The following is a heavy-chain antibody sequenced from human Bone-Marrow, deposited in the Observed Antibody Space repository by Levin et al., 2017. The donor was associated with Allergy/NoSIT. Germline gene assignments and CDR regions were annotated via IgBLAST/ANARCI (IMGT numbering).Heavy chain of an antibody. V-gene: IGHV1-2*06. D-gene: IGHD6-19*01. J-gene: IGHJ4*02. Sequence: GESLKISCKASGYTFTGYYMHWVRQAPGQGLEWMGRINPNSGGTKFAQKFQGRVTMTRDTSISTAYMELTSLRSDDTAVYYCARAGTSSGWYKLGYWGQGTLVTVSS. CDR2: INPNSGGT. CDR1: GYTFTGYY. CDR3: ARAGTSSGWYKLGY.